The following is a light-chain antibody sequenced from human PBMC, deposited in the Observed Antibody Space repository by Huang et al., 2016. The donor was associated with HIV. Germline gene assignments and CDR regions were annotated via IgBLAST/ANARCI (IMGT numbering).Light chain of an antibody. CDR1: QSVTNN. CDR2: GTF. V-gene: IGKV3-15*01. J-gene: IGKJ1*01. CDR3: QQYNKWPPT. Sequence: EIVMTQSPATLSVSPGERATLSCRASQSVTNNLAWYQQKPGQAPRLLIDGTFTRATGIPARFSGSGSGTEFTLTISSLQSEDVAVYYCQQYNKWPPTFGQGTKVEIK.